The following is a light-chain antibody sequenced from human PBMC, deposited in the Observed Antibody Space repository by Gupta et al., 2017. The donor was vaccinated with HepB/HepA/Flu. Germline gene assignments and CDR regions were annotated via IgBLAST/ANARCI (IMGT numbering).Light chain of an antibody. Sequence: AIQMTQSPSSLSASVGDRVTITCRASQGIKNDLGWYQQKPGQAPKLLIYLASTLHSGVPSRFSGSGSGTHFTLTISSLQPEDFATYYCRQDDFYPITFGGGTMVEIK. CDR3: RQDDFYPIT. CDR1: QGIKND. J-gene: IGKJ4*01. CDR2: LAS. V-gene: IGKV1-6*01.